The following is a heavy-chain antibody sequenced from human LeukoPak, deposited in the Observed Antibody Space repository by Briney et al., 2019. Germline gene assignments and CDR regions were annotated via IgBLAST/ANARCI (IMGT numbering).Heavy chain of an antibody. Sequence: GESLKISCKGSGYSFTSYWIGWVRQMPGKGLEWMGIIYPGDSDTRYSPSFQGQVTISADKSISTAYLQWSSLKASDTAMYYCARGVRYHGSGILRNNWFDPWGQGTLVTVSS. V-gene: IGHV5-51*01. CDR2: IYPGDSDT. J-gene: IGHJ5*02. D-gene: IGHD3-10*01. CDR1: GYSFTSYW. CDR3: ARGVRYHGSGILRNNWFDP.